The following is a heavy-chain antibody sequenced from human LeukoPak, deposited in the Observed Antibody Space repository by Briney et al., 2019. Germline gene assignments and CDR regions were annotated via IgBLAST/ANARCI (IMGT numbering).Heavy chain of an antibody. D-gene: IGHD6-19*01. CDR1: GGSISSSNYY. CDR2: IYYSGST. CDR3: ARVGDKFAIAFSSGWYGFDY. J-gene: IGHJ4*02. Sequence: PSETLSLTCTVSGGSISSSNYYWAWIRQPPGKGLEWIGNIYYSGSTYYKPSLKSRVTISVDTSKNQFSLRLSSVTAADTAVYYCARVGDKFAIAFSSGWYGFDYWGQGTLVTVSS. V-gene: IGHV4-39*07.